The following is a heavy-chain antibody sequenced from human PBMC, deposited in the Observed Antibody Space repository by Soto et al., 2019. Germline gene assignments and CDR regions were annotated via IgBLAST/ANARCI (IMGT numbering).Heavy chain of an antibody. CDR1: GGSISSYY. D-gene: IGHD3-22*01. V-gene: IGHV4-59*01. CDR2: IYYSGST. J-gene: IGHJ4*02. Sequence: SETLSLTCTVSGGSISSYYWSWIRQPPGKGLEWIGYIYYSGSTNYNPSLKSRVTISVDTSKNQFSLKLSSVTAADTAVYYGAGDGGSSGYPSFDYWGQGTLVTVSS. CDR3: AGDGGSSGYPSFDY.